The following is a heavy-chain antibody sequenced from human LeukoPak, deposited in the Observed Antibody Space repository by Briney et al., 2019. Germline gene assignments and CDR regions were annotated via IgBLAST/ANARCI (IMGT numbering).Heavy chain of an antibody. J-gene: IGHJ6*03. Sequence: SVKVSWKASGGTFSSYAISWVRQAPGQGLEWMGGIIPIFGTANYAQKFQGRVTITADESTSTAYMELSSLRSEDTAVYYCARASSGFWSGYAVRYYYYMDVWGKGTTVTVSS. D-gene: IGHD3-3*01. CDR1: GGTFSSYA. CDR2: IIPIFGTA. V-gene: IGHV1-69*13. CDR3: ARASSGFWSGYAVRYYYYMDV.